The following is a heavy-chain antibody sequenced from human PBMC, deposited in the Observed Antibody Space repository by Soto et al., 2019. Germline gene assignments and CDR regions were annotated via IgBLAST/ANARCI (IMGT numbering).Heavy chain of an antibody. CDR3: ARGRRYYYDNTGPFYFEH. V-gene: IGHV4-59*01. D-gene: IGHD3-22*01. CDR1: GGSISNYY. J-gene: IGHJ4*02. CDR2: IYYNGIT. Sequence: SETLSLTCTVSGGSISNYYWSWIRQPPGNELEWIAYIYYNGITNYNPSLKSRVTISVDTSKNQFSLTLTSVTAADTAVYYCARGRRYYYDNTGPFYFEHRGQGTLVTVSS.